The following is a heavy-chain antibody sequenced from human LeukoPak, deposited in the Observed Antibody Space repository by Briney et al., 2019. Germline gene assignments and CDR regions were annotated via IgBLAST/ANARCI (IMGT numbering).Heavy chain of an antibody. CDR1: GFTFSSYG. J-gene: IGHJ4*02. CDR3: ARVLSGYSYGYPFY. D-gene: IGHD5-18*01. CDR2: IWYDGSNK. Sequence: PGGSLRLSCAASGFTFSSYGMHWVRQAPGKGLEWVAVIWYDGSNKYYADSVKVRFTISRDNSKNTLYLQMNSLRAEDTAVYYCARVLSGYSYGYPFYWGQGTLVTVSS. V-gene: IGHV3-33*01.